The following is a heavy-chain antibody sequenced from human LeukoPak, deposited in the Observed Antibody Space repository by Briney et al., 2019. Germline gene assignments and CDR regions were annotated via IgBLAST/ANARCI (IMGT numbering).Heavy chain of an antibody. J-gene: IGHJ4*02. CDR3: ARDVGDYDEGDYFDH. CDR1: GFTFSSYA. Sequence: PGRSLRLSCAASGFTFSSYAMHWVRQAPGKGLEWVAVISYDGSNKYYADSVKGRFTISRDNSKNTLYLQMNSLRAEDTAVYYCARDVGDYDEGDYFDHWGQGTLVTVSS. D-gene: IGHD4-17*01. CDR2: ISYDGSNK. V-gene: IGHV3-30-3*01.